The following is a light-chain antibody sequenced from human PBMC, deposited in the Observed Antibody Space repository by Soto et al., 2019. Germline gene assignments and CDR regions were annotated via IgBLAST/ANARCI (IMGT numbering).Light chain of an antibody. J-gene: IGKJ1*01. CDR2: GAS. Sequence: EIVLTQSPGTRSLSPGERATLSCRASQSVSSNYLAWYQRKPGQAPRLLIYGASSRATDIPNRFSGSGSGTDFTLTITRLEPEEFAVYFCQQYGGSPPTFGQGTKVEIK. V-gene: IGKV3-20*01. CDR3: QQYGGSPPT. CDR1: QSVSSNY.